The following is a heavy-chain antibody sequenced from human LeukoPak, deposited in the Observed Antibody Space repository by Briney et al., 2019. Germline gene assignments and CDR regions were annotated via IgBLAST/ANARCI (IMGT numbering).Heavy chain of an antibody. CDR1: GGSFSGYY. D-gene: IGHD3-22*01. CDR2: INHSGST. J-gene: IGHJ4*02. V-gene: IGHV4-34*01. Sequence: SETLSLTCAVYGGSFSGYYWSWIRQPPGKGLEWIGEINHSGSTNYNPSLKSRVTISVDTSKNQFSLKLSSVTAADTAVYYCAKEPGGYDSFDYWGQGTLVTVSS. CDR3: AKEPGGYDSFDY.